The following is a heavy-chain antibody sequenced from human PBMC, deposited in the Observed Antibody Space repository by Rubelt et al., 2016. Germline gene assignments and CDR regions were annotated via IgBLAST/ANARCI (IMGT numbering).Heavy chain of an antibody. J-gene: IGHJ6*02. CDR1: GFTFSSYG. CDR2: IWYDGSNK. Sequence: GGGVVQPGRSLRLSCAASGFTFSSYGMHWVRQAPGKGLEWVAVIWYDGSNKYYADSVKGRFTISRDNSKTTLYLQMNSLRAEDTAVYYCARDQQDNGMDVWGQGTTVTVSS. D-gene: IGHD2-2*01. CDR3: ARDQQDNGMDV. V-gene: IGHV3-33*01.